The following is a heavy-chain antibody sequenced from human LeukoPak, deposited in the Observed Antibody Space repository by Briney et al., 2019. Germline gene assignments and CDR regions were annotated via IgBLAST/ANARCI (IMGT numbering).Heavy chain of an antibody. V-gene: IGHV1-18*01. CDR1: GYTFTSYG. J-gene: IGHJ4*02. Sequence: ASAKVSCKASGYTFTSYGISWVRQAPGQGLEWMGWISAYNGNTNYAQKLQGRVTMTTDTSTSTAYMELRSLRSDDTAVYYCARDFHSSGYYHYFHYWGQGTLVTVSS. CDR2: ISAYNGNT. D-gene: IGHD3-22*01. CDR3: ARDFHSSGYYHYFHY.